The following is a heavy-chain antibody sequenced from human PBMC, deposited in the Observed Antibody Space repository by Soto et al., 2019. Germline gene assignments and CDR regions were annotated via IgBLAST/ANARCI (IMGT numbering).Heavy chain of an antibody. V-gene: IGHV1-2*04. CDR3: ARDYYEGSASYGLEI. D-gene: IGHD3-16*01. CDR2: INPNSGGA. J-gene: IGHJ3*01. Sequence: QVHLVHSGAEVVKPGASVKVSCKASGYTFTGYYIHWVRQAPGQGLEWMGWINPNSGGANIAQKFQGWVTMTRDTSISTAYMELTRLRSNDTAVYYCARDYYEGSASYGLEIWGQGTKVTVAA. CDR1: GYTFTGYY.